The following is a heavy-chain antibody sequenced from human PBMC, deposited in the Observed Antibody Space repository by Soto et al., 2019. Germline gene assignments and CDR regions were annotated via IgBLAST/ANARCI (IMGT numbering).Heavy chain of an antibody. V-gene: IGHV4-38-2*01. Sequence: PSETLSLTCAVSGYSISSGYYWGWIRQPPGKGLEWIGSIYHSGSTYYNPSLKSRVTISVDTSKNQFSLKLSSVTAADTAVYYCAGGYADFWSGYYPINWFDPWGQGTLVTVPQ. CDR3: AGGYADFWSGYYPINWFDP. CDR2: IYHSGST. D-gene: IGHD3-3*01. J-gene: IGHJ5*02. CDR1: GYSISSGYY.